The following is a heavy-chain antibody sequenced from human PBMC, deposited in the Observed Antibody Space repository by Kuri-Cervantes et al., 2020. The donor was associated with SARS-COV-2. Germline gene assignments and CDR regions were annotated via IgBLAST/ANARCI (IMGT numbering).Heavy chain of an antibody. V-gene: IGHV4-59*01. CDR2: IYYRGST. D-gene: IGHD3-22*01. Sequence: SETLSLTCTLSGRSLSSYYCSWIRQPPGKGLEWIGYIYYRGSTNYNPSLKSRVTISVNTSKNQFSLKLSSVTAADTAVYCCARDGGGHYYDSSGYYHYYYYGMDVWGQGTTVTVSS. CDR3: ARDGGGHYYDSSGYYHYYYYGMDV. CDR1: GRSLSSYY. J-gene: IGHJ6*02.